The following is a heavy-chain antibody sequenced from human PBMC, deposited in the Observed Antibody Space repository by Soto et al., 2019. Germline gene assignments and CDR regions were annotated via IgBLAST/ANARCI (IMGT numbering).Heavy chain of an antibody. CDR1: GFTFSSYA. Sequence: EVQLLESGGGLVQTGGSLRLSCAASGFTFSSYAMSWVRQAPGMGLEWVSGISGTAVATYYADSVKGRFTISRDNSKNTQSLQMNGLRAEDTAVYYCAKAPRPNWNWYYFDYWGQGTLVTVSS. V-gene: IGHV3-23*01. CDR2: ISGTAVAT. CDR3: AKAPRPNWNWYYFDY. J-gene: IGHJ4*02. D-gene: IGHD1-7*01.